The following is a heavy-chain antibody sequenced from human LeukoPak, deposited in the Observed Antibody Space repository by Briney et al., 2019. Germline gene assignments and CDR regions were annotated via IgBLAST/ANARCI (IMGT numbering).Heavy chain of an antibody. J-gene: IGHJ4*02. D-gene: IGHD1-26*01. Sequence: GGSLRLSCLTSGFTFSTNAMSWVRQAPGKGLEWISGISGSGASTYYADSVTGRFTTSRDNSRNTLYLQMNSLRGDDTAVYYCAKDVGKWESLHFFDYWGQGTLVTVSS. CDR3: AKDVGKWESLHFFDY. CDR2: ISGSGAST. V-gene: IGHV3-23*01. CDR1: GFTFSTNA.